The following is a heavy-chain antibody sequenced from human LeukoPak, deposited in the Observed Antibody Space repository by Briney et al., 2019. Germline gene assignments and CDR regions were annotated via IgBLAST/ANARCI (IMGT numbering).Heavy chain of an antibody. V-gene: IGHV3-33*01. CDR2: IWYDGSNK. CDR3: ARAGWDGSGSYYFDY. D-gene: IGHD3-10*01. CDR1: GFTFISYD. J-gene: IGHJ4*02. Sequence: GALRLSFAASGFTFISYDMHWVRQAPGKGLESVAVIWYDGSNKYYADSVKGRFTISRDNSKNTLYLQMNSLRAEDTAVYYCARAGWDGSGSYYFDYWGQGTLVTVSS.